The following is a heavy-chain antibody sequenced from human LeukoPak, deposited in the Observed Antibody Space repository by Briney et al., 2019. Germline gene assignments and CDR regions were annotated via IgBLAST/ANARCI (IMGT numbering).Heavy chain of an antibody. CDR1: GGSISSSSYY. Sequence: SETLSLSCTVSGGSISSSSYYWGWIRQPPGKGLEWIGSIYYSGSTYYNPSLKSRVTISVDTSKNQFSLKLSSVTAADTAVYYCARDEVRRLTWGQGTLVTVSS. V-gene: IGHV4-39*02. J-gene: IGHJ5*02. D-gene: IGHD2-2*01. CDR3: ARDEVRRLT. CDR2: IYYSGST.